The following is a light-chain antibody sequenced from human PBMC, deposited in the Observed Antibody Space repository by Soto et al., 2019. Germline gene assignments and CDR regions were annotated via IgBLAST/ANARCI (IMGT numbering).Light chain of an antibody. CDR2: GIS. CDR1: QSVTSNY. CDR3: QQYTAWPLT. J-gene: IGKJ1*01. V-gene: IGKV3-20*01. Sequence: VVTTQSPSTLSVSPGEGATLSCRASQSVTSNYLAWYQQKPGKAPRLLIHGISNRATGVPNRFSGSGSGTDFTLTISRLEPEDFAVYYCQQYTAWPLTFGQGSKVDIK.